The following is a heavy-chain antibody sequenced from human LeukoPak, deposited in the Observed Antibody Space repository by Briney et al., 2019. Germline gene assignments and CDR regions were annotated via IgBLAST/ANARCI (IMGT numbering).Heavy chain of an antibody. V-gene: IGHV3-11*01. CDR3: ARDLNYYDSSGYY. CDR2: ISSSGSTI. J-gene: IGHJ4*02. Sequence: PGGSLRLSCAASGSTFSDYYMSWIRQAPGKGLEWVSYISSSGSTIYYADSVKGRFTISRDNAKNSLYLQMDSLRAEDTAVYYCARDLNYYDSSGYYWGQGTLVTVSS. CDR1: GSTFSDYY. D-gene: IGHD3-22*01.